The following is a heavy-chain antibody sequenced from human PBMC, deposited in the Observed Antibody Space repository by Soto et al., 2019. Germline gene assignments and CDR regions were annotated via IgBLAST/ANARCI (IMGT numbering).Heavy chain of an antibody. D-gene: IGHD3-10*01. J-gene: IGHJ4*02. CDR1: GGTFSSYA. Sequence: SVKVSCKASGGTFSSYAISWVRQAPGQGLEWMGGIIPIFGTANYAQKFQGRVTITADESTSTAYMELSSLRSEDTAVYYCARDGPVVYGSGSYYNDIEYWGRGTMVTVSS. V-gene: IGHV1-69*13. CDR2: IIPIFGTA. CDR3: ARDGPVVYGSGSYYNDIEY.